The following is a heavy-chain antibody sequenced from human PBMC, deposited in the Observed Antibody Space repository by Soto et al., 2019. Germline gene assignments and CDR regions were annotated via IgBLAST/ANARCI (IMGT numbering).Heavy chain of an antibody. J-gene: IGHJ4*02. CDR1: GGSFSGYY. D-gene: IGHD4-17*01. CDR3: ARGLIGDYGDYVDYFDY. Sequence: SETLSLTCAVYGGSFSGYYWSWIRQPPGKGLEWIGYIYYSGSTYYNPSLKSRVTISVDTSKNQFSLKLSSVTAADTAVYYCARGLIGDYGDYVDYFDYWGQGTLVTVSS. CDR2: IYYSGST. V-gene: IGHV4-34*01.